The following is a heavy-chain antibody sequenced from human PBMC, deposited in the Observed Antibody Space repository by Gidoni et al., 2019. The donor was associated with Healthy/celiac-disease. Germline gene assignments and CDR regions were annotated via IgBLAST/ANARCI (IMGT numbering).Heavy chain of an antibody. Sequence: QVQLQQRGAGLLKPSETLSLTCAVYGGSFSGYYWSWIRQPPGKGLEWIGEINHSGSTNYNPSLKSRVTISVDTSKNQFSLKLSSVTAADTAVYYCARGGAIFGVVIGYYYYYGMDVWGQGTTVTVSS. J-gene: IGHJ6*02. CDR3: ARGGAIFGVVIGYYYYYGMDV. V-gene: IGHV4-34*01. D-gene: IGHD3-3*01. CDR1: GGSFSGYY. CDR2: INHSGST.